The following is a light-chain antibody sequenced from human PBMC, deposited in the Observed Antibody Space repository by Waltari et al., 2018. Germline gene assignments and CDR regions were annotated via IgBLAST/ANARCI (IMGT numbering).Light chain of an antibody. CDR1: SSNIGAGSD. CDR3: QSYDSLSDSYV. V-gene: IGLV1-40*01. J-gene: IGLJ1*01. Sequence: QSVLTQPPSVSGAPGQRVTIYCTGSSSNIGAGSDVHWYQHLPRTAPKLLIYDNYNRPSGVADRFSASKSGTSASLAITGLQAEDEADYYCQSYDSLSDSYVFGTGTKVTVL. CDR2: DNY.